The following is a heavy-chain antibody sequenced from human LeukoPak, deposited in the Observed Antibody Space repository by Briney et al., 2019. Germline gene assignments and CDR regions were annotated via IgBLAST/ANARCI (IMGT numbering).Heavy chain of an antibody. CDR1: GYSISSGYY. D-gene: IGHD6-19*01. J-gene: IGHJ3*01. CDR2: VFYSGGT. Sequence: PSETLSLTCTVSGYSISSGYYWGWIRQPPGKGLEWIGYVFYSGGTLYNPSLKSRVAISVDTSKTQFSLKLTSVTAADTAVYYCARHITVSYDAFNLWGRGTMVTVSS. V-gene: IGHV4-38-2*02. CDR3: ARHITVSYDAFNL.